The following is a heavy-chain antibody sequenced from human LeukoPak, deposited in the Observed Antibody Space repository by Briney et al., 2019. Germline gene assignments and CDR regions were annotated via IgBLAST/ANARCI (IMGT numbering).Heavy chain of an antibody. J-gene: IGHJ3*02. Sequence: PSETLSLTCTVSGVSINTYFWSWIRQPPGKGLEWIGYVYYNGITNYNPSLKSRVSISLDTSKNQFSLKLSSVTAADTAVYYCVRGYYYDSSGYWVRAFDIWGQGTMVTVSS. CDR2: VYYNGIT. V-gene: IGHV4-59*12. CDR1: GVSINTYF. CDR3: VRGYYYDSSGYWVRAFDI. D-gene: IGHD3-22*01.